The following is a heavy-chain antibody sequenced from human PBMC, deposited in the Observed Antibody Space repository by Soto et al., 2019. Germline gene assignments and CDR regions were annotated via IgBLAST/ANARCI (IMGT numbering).Heavy chain of an antibody. CDR2: INHSGST. J-gene: IGHJ4*02. Sequence: KTSETLSLTCAVYGGSFSGYYWSWIRQPPGKGLEWIGEINHSGSTNYNPSLKSRVTISVDTPKNQFSLKLSSVTAADTAVYYCARGLLGYCSSTSCYRSRYFDYWGQGTLVTVSS. D-gene: IGHD2-2*02. V-gene: IGHV4-34*01. CDR3: ARGLLGYCSSTSCYRSRYFDY. CDR1: GGSFSGYY.